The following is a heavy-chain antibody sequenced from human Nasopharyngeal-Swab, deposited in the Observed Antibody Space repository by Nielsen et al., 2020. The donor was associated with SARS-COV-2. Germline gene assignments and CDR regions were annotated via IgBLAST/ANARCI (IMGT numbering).Heavy chain of an antibody. Sequence: GASLKISCSASGFTFSTYDMHWVRQATGKGLEWVSAIGTAGDTFYPASVKGRFTISRENAKNSLSLQMNSLRAGDTAVYYCARGVGFGELIGVTFDLWGQGTMVTVSS. V-gene: IGHV3-13*04. D-gene: IGHD3-10*01. J-gene: IGHJ3*01. CDR1: GFTFSTYD. CDR3: ARGVGFGELIGVTFDL. CDR2: IGTAGDT.